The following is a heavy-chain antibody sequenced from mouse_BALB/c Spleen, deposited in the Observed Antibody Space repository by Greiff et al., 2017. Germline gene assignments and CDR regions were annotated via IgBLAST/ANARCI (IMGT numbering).Heavy chain of an antibody. CDR2: ISSGGSYT. V-gene: IGHV5-9-4*01. CDR1: GFTFSSYA. CDR3: ARGGGNYGGTWFAY. Sequence: EVMLVESGGGLVKPGGSLKLSCAASGFTFSSYAMSWVRQSPEKRLEWVAEISSGGSYTYYPDTVTGRFTISRDNAKNTLYLEMSSLRSEDTAMYYCARGGGNYGGTWFAYWGQGTLVTVSA. J-gene: IGHJ3*01. D-gene: IGHD2-1*01.